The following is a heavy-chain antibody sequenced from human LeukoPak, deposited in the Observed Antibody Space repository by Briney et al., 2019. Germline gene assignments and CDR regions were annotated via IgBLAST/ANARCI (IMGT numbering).Heavy chain of an antibody. V-gene: IGHV3-30*07. CDR1: GFTFSSYA. D-gene: IGHD3-10*01. CDR2: ISYDGSNK. J-gene: IGHJ5*02. CDR3: AKDRFPPTGWFDP. Sequence: GGSLRLSCAASGFTFSSYAMHWVRQAPGKGLEWVAVISYDGSNKYYADSVKGRFTISRDNSKNTLYLQMNSLRAEDTAVYYCAKDRFPPTGWFDPWGQETLVTVSS.